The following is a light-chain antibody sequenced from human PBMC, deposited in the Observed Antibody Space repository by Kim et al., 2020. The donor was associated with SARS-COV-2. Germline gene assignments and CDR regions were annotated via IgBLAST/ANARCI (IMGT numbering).Light chain of an antibody. Sequence: QLVLTQSPSASASLGASVKLTCTLSNGHYNYAIAWHQQQPGKGPRYLMKVNSDGSHSKGDGIPARFSGSSSGAERYLTISSLQSDDEADYYCQTWGPGIRVFGGGTQLTVL. J-gene: IGLJ3*02. CDR1: NGHYNYA. V-gene: IGLV4-69*01. CDR2: VNSDGSH. CDR3: QTWGPGIRV.